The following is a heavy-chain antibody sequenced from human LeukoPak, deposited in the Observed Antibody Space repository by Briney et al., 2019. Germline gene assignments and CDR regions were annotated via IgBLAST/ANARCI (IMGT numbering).Heavy chain of an antibody. V-gene: IGHV3-74*01. CDR1: GFAFSTYC. CDR2: ITRDGSTT. Sequence: GGSLRLSCAASGFAFSTYCMHGFRQAPGKGLVGVSRITRDGSTTTYADSVKGRFTISRDNPKNTLFLKMNSLRAEDTAVYFCARDADGLGATSDYWGQGTLVAVSS. J-gene: IGHJ4*02. CDR3: ARDADGLGATSDY. D-gene: IGHD1-26*01.